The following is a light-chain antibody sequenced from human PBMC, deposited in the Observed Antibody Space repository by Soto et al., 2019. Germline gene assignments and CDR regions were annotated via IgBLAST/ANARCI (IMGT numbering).Light chain of an antibody. V-gene: IGKV1-33*01. J-gene: IGKJ4*01. Sequence: DIHMTQSPSCLSASVLGVVAIACQASQDISNYLNWYQQKPGKAPKLLIYDASNLETGVPSRFSGSGSGTDFTFTISSLQPEDIATYYCQQYDNPPITFGGGTKVDIK. CDR1: QDISNY. CDR3: QQYDNPPIT. CDR2: DAS.